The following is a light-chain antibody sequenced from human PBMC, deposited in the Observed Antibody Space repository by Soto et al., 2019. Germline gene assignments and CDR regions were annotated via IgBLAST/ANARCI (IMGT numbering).Light chain of an antibody. CDR3: GSYTSISTYV. Sequence: QSVRTQPASVSGSPGQSITISCTGTSSDVGGYNFVSWYQQHPGKAPKLMIYDVRNRPSGVSNRFSGSKSVNTASLTISGLQAEDEAGYYCGSYTSISTYVFGTGTKVT. V-gene: IGLV2-14*01. CDR2: DVR. J-gene: IGLJ1*01. CDR1: SSDVGGYNF.